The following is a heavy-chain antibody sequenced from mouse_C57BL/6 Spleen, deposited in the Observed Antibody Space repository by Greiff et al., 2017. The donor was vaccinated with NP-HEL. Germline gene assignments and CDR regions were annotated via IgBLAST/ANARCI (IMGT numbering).Heavy chain of an antibody. CDR3: TRAGYYAMDY. J-gene: IGHJ4*01. CDR2: ISSGGDYI. Sequence: DVKLQESGEGLVKPGGSLKLSCAASGFTFSSYAMSWVRQTPEKRLEWVAYISSGGDYIYYADTVKGRFTISRDNARNTLYLQMSSLKSEDTAMYYCTRAGYYAMDYWGQGTSVTVSS. V-gene: IGHV5-9-1*02. CDR1: GFTFSSYA.